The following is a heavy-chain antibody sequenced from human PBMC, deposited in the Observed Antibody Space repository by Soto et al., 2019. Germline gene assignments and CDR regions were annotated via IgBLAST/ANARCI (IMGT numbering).Heavy chain of an antibody. D-gene: IGHD6-13*01. V-gene: IGHV3-43D*04. CDR2: ISWDGGST. CDR3: AKGLSLSHSSSWFFQYYYYGMDV. CDR1: GFTFDDYA. Sequence: XESLSLTCAASGFTFDDYAMHWVRQAPGKGLEWVSLISWDGGSTYYADSVKGRFTISRDNSKNSLYLQMNSLRAEDTALYYCAKGLSLSHSSSWFFQYYYYGMDVWGQGTTVTVSS. J-gene: IGHJ6*02.